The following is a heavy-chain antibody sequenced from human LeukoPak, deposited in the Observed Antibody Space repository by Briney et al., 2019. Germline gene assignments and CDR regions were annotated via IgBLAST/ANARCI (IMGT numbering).Heavy chain of an antibody. CDR3: ARGYSGYDSACYYYYMDV. CDR2: MNPNSGNT. Sequence: ASVKVSCKASGYAFTSYDINWVRQATGQGLEWMGWMNPNSGNTGYAQKFQGRVTMTRNTSISTAYMELSSLRSEDTAVYYCARGYSGYDSACYYYYMDVWGKGTTVTVSS. V-gene: IGHV1-8*01. CDR1: GYAFTSYD. J-gene: IGHJ6*03. D-gene: IGHD5-12*01.